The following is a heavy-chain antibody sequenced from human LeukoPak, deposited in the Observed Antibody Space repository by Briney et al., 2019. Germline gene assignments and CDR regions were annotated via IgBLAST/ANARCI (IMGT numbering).Heavy chain of an antibody. V-gene: IGHV3-33*06. CDR1: GFTFSNYG. CDR2: IWYDGTNK. D-gene: IGHD3-10*01. Sequence: GGSLRFSCAASGFTFSNYGMHWVRQAPGKGLEWVAVIWYDGTNKFYADSVKGRFTISRDNSRSTLYLQMDTLRAEDTAVYYCAKGDGSNNYYMDVWGKGTTVTVSS. J-gene: IGHJ6*03. CDR3: AKGDGSNNYYMDV.